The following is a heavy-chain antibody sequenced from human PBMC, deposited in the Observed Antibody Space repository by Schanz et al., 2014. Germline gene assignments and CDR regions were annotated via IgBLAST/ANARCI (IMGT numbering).Heavy chain of an antibody. CDR1: GFTFSDYY. Sequence: QVQLVESGGGLVKPGGSLRLSCAASGFTFSDYYMNWIRQAPGKGLEWVSYISNSGYTIYYADSVKGRFTTSRDNAKNPVSPQRNSLKTKPSAVINCARAPPPYSSSPYFWYYGMDVWGQGTTVTVSS. CDR3: ARAPPPYSSSPYFWYYGMDV. D-gene: IGHD6-6*01. V-gene: IGHV3-11*01. J-gene: IGHJ6*02. CDR2: ISNSGYTI.